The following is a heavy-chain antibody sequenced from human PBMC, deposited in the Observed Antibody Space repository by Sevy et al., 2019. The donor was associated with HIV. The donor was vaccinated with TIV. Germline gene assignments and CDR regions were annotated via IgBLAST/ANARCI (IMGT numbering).Heavy chain of an antibody. V-gene: IGHV3-49*04. CDR2: LKSKADGGTV. CDR3: TRWKGLQSIFDY. D-gene: IGHD1-1*01. J-gene: IGHJ4*02. CDR1: GFTFGDYA. Sequence: GGSLRLSCTTSGFTFGDYAMNWVRQAPGKGLEWVAFLKSKADGGTVDHAASVKGRFTISRDDSKSIAYLQMNDLTTADKGVSYCTRWKGLQSIFDYWGQGALVTVSS.